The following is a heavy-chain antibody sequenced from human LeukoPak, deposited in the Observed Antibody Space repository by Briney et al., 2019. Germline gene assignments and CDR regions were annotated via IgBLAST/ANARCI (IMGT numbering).Heavy chain of an antibody. J-gene: IGHJ4*02. CDR2: ISGSGGST. V-gene: IGHV3-23*01. Sequence: GGSLRLSCAASGFTFSSYAMSWVRQAPGKGLEWVSAISGSGGSTYYADSVKGRFTTSRDNSKNTLYLQMNSLRAEDTAVYYCAKEAHYCSGGSCYPASFDYWGQGTLVTVSS. CDR1: GFTFSSYA. CDR3: AKEAHYCSGGSCYPASFDY. D-gene: IGHD2-15*01.